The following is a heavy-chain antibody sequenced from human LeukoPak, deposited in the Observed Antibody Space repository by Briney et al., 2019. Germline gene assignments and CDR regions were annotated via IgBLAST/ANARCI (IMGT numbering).Heavy chain of an antibody. J-gene: IGHJ6*02. CDR3: ARDSYPYQLLTYYYYYYGMDV. V-gene: IGHV1-8*01. CDR1: GYTFTSYD. D-gene: IGHD2-2*01. CDR2: MNPNNGNT. Sequence: ASVKVSCKASGYTFTSYDINWVRQATGQGLEWMGWMNPNNGNTGYAQKFQGRVTMTRNTSISTAYMELSSLRSEDTAVYYCARDSYPYQLLTYYYYYYGMDVWGQGATVTVSS.